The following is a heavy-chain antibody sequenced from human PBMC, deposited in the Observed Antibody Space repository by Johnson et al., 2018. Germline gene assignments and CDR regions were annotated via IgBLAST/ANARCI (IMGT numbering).Heavy chain of an antibody. CDR3: ARDAGVATIAYYYYYGMDG. D-gene: IGHD5-12*01. J-gene: IGHJ6*02. CDR2: IKQDGSET. CDR1: GFTFSSYW. Sequence: EVQLVESGGGLVQPGGSLRLSCAASGFTFSSYWMSWVRQAPGKGLEWVANIKQDGSETYYVDSVKGRFTLPRDNAKNSLYLQMNSLRAEDTAVYYCARDAGVATIAYYYYYGMDGWGQGTTVTVSS. V-gene: IGHV3-7*01.